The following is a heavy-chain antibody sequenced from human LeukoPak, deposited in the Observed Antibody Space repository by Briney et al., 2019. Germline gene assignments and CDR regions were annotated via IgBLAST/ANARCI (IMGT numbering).Heavy chain of an antibody. D-gene: IGHD2-15*01. V-gene: IGHV4-4*07. CDR2: LYTDGAT. CDR3: ATAPPGCGGTCAFDS. CDR1: GASICSYW. Sequence: PSETLSFTSSMSGASICSYWWGWIGQRAGQGLEWIGRLYTDGATNSNPSLKSRVTVSLDTSKNQFSLKLISVTAADTAVYYCATAPPGCGGTCAFDSWGQGTLATVSS. J-gene: IGHJ4*02.